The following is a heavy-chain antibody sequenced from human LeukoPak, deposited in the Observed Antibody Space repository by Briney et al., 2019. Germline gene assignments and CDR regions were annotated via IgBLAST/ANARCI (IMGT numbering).Heavy chain of an antibody. J-gene: IGHJ4*02. D-gene: IGHD3-22*01. CDR3: ARHRLHYYDSSPFDY. CDR2: IHSSGST. V-gene: IGHV4-4*07. CDR1: GGSIRNYY. Sequence: SETLSLTCTVSGGSIRNYYWNRIRQSAGRGLELIGRIHSSGSTNYNPSLKSRATISVDTSKNQFSLKLSSVTAADTAVYYCARHRLHYYDSSPFDYWGQGTLVTVSS.